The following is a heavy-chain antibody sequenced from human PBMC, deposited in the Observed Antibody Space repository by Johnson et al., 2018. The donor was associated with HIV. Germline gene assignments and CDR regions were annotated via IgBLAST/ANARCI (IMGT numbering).Heavy chain of an antibody. CDR1: GFDVSSNY. CDR2: IYSGGST. Sequence: MLLVESGGGLVQPGGSLRLSCAASGFDVSSNYMSWVRQAPGKGLEWVSVIYSGGSTYYADAVKGRFTISRDNSKHTLYLQLNSLRAEDPAVYYFAPQGDAFDIWGQGTMVTVSS. CDR3: APQGDAFDI. V-gene: IGHV3-66*04. J-gene: IGHJ3*02.